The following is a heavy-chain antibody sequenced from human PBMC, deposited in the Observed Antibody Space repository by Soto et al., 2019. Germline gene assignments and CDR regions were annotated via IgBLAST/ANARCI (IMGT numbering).Heavy chain of an antibody. CDR1: GFTFSSYA. V-gene: IGHV3-23*01. CDR3: AKLSGDQYYYYYYMDV. D-gene: IGHD7-27*01. CDR2: ISGSGGST. Sequence: GGSLRLSCAASGFTFSSYAMSWVRQAPGKGLEWVSAISGSGGSTYYADSVKGRFTISRDNSKNTLYLQMNSLRAEDTAVYYCAKLSGDQYYYYYYMDVWGKGTTVTVSS. J-gene: IGHJ6*03.